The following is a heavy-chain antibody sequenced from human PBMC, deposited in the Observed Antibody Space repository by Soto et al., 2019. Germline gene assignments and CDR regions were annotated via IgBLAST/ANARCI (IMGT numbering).Heavy chain of an antibody. CDR1: GFTFSSYA. J-gene: IGHJ6*02. V-gene: IGHV3-23*01. Sequence: PGGSLRLSCAASGFTFSSYAMSWVRQAPGKGLDWVLTISGSGGSTYYADSVKGRFTISRDNSKNTLYLQMNSLRVEDTAVYYCAKSLDQTGADRSLYHYGMDVWGQGTTVTVSS. CDR3: AKSLDQTGADRSLYHYGMDV. D-gene: IGHD3-16*02. CDR2: ISGSGGST.